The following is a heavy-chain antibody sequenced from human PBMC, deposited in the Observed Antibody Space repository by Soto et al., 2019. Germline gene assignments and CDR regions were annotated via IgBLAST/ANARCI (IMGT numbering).Heavy chain of an antibody. Sequence: SETLSLTCTVSGASINLYLWSWIRHSAGKGLEWIGRIYTNETTNYNPSLKSRVTMSVDTSRNQFSLKLSSVTAADTAIYYCAREGRGSYYADQWGQGTMVTVYS. V-gene: IGHV4-4*07. D-gene: IGHD3-10*01. CDR1: GASINLYL. J-gene: IGHJ4*02. CDR2: IYTNETT. CDR3: AREGRGSYYADQ.